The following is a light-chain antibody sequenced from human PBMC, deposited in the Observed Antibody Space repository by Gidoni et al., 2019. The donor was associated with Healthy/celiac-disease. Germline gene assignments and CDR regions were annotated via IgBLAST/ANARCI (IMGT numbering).Light chain of an antibody. Sequence: LSPGERATLSCRASQSVSSSYLAWYQQKPGQAPRLLIYGASSRATGIPDRFSGSGSGTDFTLTISRLEPEDFAVYYCQQYGSSPPITFXQXTRLEIK. CDR1: QSVSSSY. CDR3: QQYGSSPPIT. V-gene: IGKV3-20*01. J-gene: IGKJ5*01. CDR2: GAS.